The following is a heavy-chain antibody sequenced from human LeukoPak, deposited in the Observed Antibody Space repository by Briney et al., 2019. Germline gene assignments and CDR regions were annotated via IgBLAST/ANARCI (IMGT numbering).Heavy chain of an antibody. CDR2: IGGNNI. D-gene: IGHD6-19*01. V-gene: IGHV3-48*03. CDR3: ARETIAVFGDAFDI. Sequence: PGGSLRLSCAASEFTLSSYEMNWVRQAPGKGVEWLSYIGGNNIYYADSVKGRFTISRDNAKNSLYLQMNSLRAEDTAVYYCARETIAVFGDAFDIWGQGTMVAVSS. J-gene: IGHJ3*02. CDR1: EFTLSSYE.